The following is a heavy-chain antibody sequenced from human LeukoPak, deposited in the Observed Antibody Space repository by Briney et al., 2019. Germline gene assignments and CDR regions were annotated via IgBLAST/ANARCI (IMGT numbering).Heavy chain of an antibody. Sequence: SETLSLTCTVSGGSLSNYYWSWIRQPPGKGLEGIGYNNYRGSTKYNPSLKSRVTISVDTTKNQFSLNLSSVTAADADLYYCARGYRRDCDWDYWGQGTLVTVSS. V-gene: IGHV4-59*01. D-gene: IGHD1-26*01. CDR3: ARGYRRDCDWDY. CDR2: NNYRGST. CDR1: GGSLSNYY. J-gene: IGHJ4*02.